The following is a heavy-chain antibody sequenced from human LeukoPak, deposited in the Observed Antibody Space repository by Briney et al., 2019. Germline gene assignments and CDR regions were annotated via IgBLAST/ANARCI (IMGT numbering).Heavy chain of an antibody. CDR1: GDRVSSNSIA. CDR3: ARTVAGKELLPQGVVDP. J-gene: IGHJ5*02. Sequence: SQTLSLTCAISGDRVSSNSIAWNWIRQSPSRGLEWLGRTYYRSKCYNDYAVSVKSRITINPDTSKNQFSLQLNSVTPEDTAVYYCARTVAGKELLPQGVVDPWGQGTLVTVSS. CDR2: TYYRSKCYN. D-gene: IGHD6-19*01. V-gene: IGHV6-1*01.